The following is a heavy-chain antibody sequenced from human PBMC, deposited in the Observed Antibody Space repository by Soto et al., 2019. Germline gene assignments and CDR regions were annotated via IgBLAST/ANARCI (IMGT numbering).Heavy chain of an antibody. V-gene: IGHV3-13*01. Sequence: EVQLGESGGGLVQPGGSLRLSCAASGFTFSSYDMHWVRQATGKGLEWVSAIGTAGDTYYPGSVKGRFTISRENAKNSLYLQMNSLRAEDTAVYYCARVVPAANYYYYYGMDVWGQGTTVTVSS. J-gene: IGHJ6*02. CDR1: GFTFSSYD. D-gene: IGHD2-2*01. CDR2: IGTAGDT. CDR3: ARVVPAANYYYYYGMDV.